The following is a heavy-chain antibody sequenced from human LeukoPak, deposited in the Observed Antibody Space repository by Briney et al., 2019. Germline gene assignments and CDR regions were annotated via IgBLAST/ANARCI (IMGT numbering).Heavy chain of an antibody. J-gene: IGHJ4*02. CDR1: GFTFSTYI. Sequence: GGSLRLSCAASGFTFSTYILSWVRQAPGKGLEWVAVIYSGGSTQYADSVKGRFTISRDNSKNTLYLQMNSLRADDTAVYYCARDRGAATGDWGQGTLVTVSS. V-gene: IGHV3-53*01. CDR3: ARDRGAATGD. CDR2: IYSGGST. D-gene: IGHD6-13*01.